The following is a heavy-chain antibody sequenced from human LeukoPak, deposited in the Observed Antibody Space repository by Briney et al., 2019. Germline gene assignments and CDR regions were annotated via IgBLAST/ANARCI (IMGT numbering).Heavy chain of an antibody. D-gene: IGHD3-9*01. J-gene: IGHJ3*02. V-gene: IGHV3-30*03. CDR1: GFTFSSYG. CDR2: VSYDGSNK. Sequence: GTSLRLSCAASGFTFSSYGMHWVRQAPGKGLEWVAVVSYDGSNKYYADSVKGRFTISRDNSENMLYLHMNSLRAEDTAVYYCARDTYDILTGYYKWAFDIWGQGTMVTVSS. CDR3: ARDTYDILTGYYKWAFDI.